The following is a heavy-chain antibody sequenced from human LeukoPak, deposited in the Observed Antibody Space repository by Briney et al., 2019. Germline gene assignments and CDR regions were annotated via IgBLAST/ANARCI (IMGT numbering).Heavy chain of an antibody. CDR2: INHSGST. D-gene: IGHD3-10*01. J-gene: IGHJ6*03. V-gene: IGHV4-34*01. CDR3: ARRSVDYGSGSTTWVNYYYYYYMDV. Sequence: SETLSLTCAVYGGSFSGYYWSWIRQPPGKGLEWIGEINHSGSTNYNPSLKSRVTISVDTSKNQFSLKLSSVTAADTAVYYCARRSVDYGSGSTTWVNYYYYYYMDVWGKGTTVTISS. CDR1: GGSFSGYY.